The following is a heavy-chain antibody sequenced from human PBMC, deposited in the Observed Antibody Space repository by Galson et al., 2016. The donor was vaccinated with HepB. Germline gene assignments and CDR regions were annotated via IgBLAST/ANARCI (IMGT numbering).Heavy chain of an antibody. V-gene: IGHV3-30*18. J-gene: IGHJ4*02. CDR3: AKCASATVVICANFDS. CDR2: ISDDGSNK. Sequence: SLRLSCAASGFTFSDYYMSWIRQAPGKGLEWVAVISDDGSNKYYADSVKGRFTISRDNSKSTLYLQMNSLRAEDTAVYYCAKCASATVVICANFDSWGQGALGTVSS. D-gene: IGHD3-22*01. CDR1: GFTFSDYY.